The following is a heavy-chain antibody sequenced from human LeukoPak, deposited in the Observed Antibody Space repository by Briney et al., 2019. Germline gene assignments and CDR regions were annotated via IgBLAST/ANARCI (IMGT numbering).Heavy chain of an antibody. J-gene: IGHJ5*02. D-gene: IGHD3-9*01. Sequence: SETLSLTCTVSGDSISTYYWSWIRQPPGKGLEWIGYIYYRVTSDYNPSLKSRVTMSVDMSTRQISLKLSSVTAADTAVYYCARVFDILTGYAGGNWFDPWGQGTLVTVSS. V-gene: IGHV4-59*08. CDR2: IYYRVTS. CDR1: GDSISTYY. CDR3: ARVFDILTGYAGGNWFDP.